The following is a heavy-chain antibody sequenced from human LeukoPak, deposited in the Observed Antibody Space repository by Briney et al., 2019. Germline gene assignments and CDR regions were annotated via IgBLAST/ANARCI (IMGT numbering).Heavy chain of an antibody. J-gene: IGHJ6*02. CDR3: TKDHDGMHA. V-gene: IGHV3-23*01. CDR2: ISVSGSRA. CDR1: GFTFSSNA. Sequence: GGSLRLSCAASGFTFSSNAMSWVRQAPGKGLEWVSVISVSGSRAYYADFVKGRFTVSRDNSKNTVLLQMNSLRVEDTDVYYCTKDHDGMHAWGQGNTVTVSS.